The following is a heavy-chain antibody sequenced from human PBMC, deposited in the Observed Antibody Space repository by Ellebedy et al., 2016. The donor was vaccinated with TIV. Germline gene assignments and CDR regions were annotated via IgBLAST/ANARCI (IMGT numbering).Heavy chain of an antibody. J-gene: IGHJ4*02. CDR3: AREGTGIFDW. CDR1: GFIFSDFT. V-gene: IGHV3-21*04. Sequence: PGGSLRLSCAASGFIFSDFTMNWVRQAPGKGLEWVSSISISSRYMYYADSMKGRLTISRDNAKNSLSLQMNSLRAEDTAVYYCAREGTGIFDWWGQGTLVTVSS. CDR2: ISISSRYM. D-gene: IGHD3-9*01.